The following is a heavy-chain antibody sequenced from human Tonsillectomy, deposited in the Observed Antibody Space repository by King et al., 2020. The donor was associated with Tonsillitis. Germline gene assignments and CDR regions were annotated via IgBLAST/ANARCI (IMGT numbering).Heavy chain of an antibody. CDR3: ARARIGRGTAWSSHYYYSAMDF. Sequence: EKQLVQSAAEVKKTGESLKISCQVSGYRFNDHWIAWVRQMSGRGLEWMGVIYPTDSDIRYGPSFEGRVTISVDKSINTAYLQWSSLRASDTAIYFCARARIGRGTAWSSHYYYSAMDFWGQGTTVTVS. D-gene: IGHD3/OR15-3a*01. J-gene: IGHJ6*02. V-gene: IGHV5-51*01. CDR1: GYRFNDHW. CDR2: IYPTDSDI.